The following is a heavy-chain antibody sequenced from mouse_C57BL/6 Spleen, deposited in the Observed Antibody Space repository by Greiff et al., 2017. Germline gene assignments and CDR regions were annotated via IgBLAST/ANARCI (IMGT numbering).Heavy chain of an antibody. J-gene: IGHJ1*03. CDR2: ISDGGSYT. CDR3: ARRDITTVVATFPWYFDV. Sequence: EVKLVESGGGLVKPGGSLKLSCAASGFTFSSYAMSWVRQTPEKRLEWVATISDGGSYTYYPDNVKGRFTISRDNAKNNLYLQMSHLKSEDTAMYYCARRDITTVVATFPWYFDVWGTGTTVTVSS. V-gene: IGHV5-4*03. CDR1: GFTFSSYA. D-gene: IGHD1-1*01.